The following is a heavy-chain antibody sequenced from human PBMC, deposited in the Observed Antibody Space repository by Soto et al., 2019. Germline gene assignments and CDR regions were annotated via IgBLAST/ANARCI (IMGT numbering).Heavy chain of an antibody. CDR1: GYTFTIYG. CDR3: ARDPVAGTYFDY. J-gene: IGHJ4*02. D-gene: IGHD6-19*01. CDR2: INGYNGNT. V-gene: IGHV1-18*01. Sequence: ASVTVSCQASGYTFTIYGISWVRQAPGQGLEWMGWINGYNGNTNYAQKLQGRVTMTTDTSTSTAYMELRSLRSDDTAVYYCARDPVAGTYFDYWGQGTLVTVSS.